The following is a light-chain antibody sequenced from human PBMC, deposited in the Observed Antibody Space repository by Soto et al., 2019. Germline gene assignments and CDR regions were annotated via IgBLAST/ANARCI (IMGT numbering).Light chain of an antibody. CDR3: RSYTSSTAYA. Sequence: QSVLTQPASVSGSPGQSITISCTGTSSDVGGYNYVSWYQLHPGKAPKLILYEVTNRPSGVSDRFSGSKSGNTASLTISGLQAEDEADYYCRSYTSSTAYAFGTGPSSPS. CDR1: SSDVGGYNY. J-gene: IGLJ1*01. CDR2: EVT. V-gene: IGLV2-14*01.